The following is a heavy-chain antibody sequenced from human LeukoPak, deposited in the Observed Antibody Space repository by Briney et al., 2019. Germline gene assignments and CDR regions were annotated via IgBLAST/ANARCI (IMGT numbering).Heavy chain of an antibody. Sequence: GGSLRLSCAASGFTFSSYGMHWVRQTPGKGLECVAFIRYDGGNQYYTDSVKGRFTISRDNSKNTIYLQMNSLRAEDTAVYYCAKDLRSRIAAAGSPDYWGQGTLVTVSS. J-gene: IGHJ4*02. CDR2: IRYDGGNQ. CDR1: GFTFSSYG. CDR3: AKDLRSRIAAAGSPDY. V-gene: IGHV3-30*02. D-gene: IGHD6-13*01.